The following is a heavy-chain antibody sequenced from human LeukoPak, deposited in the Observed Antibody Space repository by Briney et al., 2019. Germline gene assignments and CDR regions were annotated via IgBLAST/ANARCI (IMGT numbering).Heavy chain of an antibody. V-gene: IGHV4-34*01. Sequence: PSETLSLTCAVYGGSFSGYYWSWIRQPPGKGLEWIGETNHSGSTNYNPSLKSRVTISVDTSKNQFSLKLSSVTAADTAAYYCARSHWRDYWGQGTLVTVSS. D-gene: IGHD1-1*01. CDR3: ARSHWRDY. CDR2: TNHSGST. CDR1: GGSFSGYY. J-gene: IGHJ4*02.